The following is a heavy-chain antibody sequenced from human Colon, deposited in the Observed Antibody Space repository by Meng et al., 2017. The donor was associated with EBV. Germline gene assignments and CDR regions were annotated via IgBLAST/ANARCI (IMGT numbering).Heavy chain of an antibody. V-gene: IGHV4-4*02. J-gene: IGHJ4*02. CDR3: ARGKQDAWELLAY. CDR1: GDSLSSANW. D-gene: IGHD1-26*01. CDR2: IHHNGNT. Sequence: VQLQESGPGLVKPSETLSLTCAVSGDSLSSANWWSWVRQPPGKGLEWIGEIHHNGNTNYNPSLKSRVTISVDKSKNQFVLKVTSVTAADTAVYYCARGKQDAWELLAYWGQGALVTVSS.